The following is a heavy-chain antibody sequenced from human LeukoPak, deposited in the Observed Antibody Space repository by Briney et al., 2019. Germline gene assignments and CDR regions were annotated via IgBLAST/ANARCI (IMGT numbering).Heavy chain of an antibody. CDR1: GASFNSDDQY. V-gene: IGHV4-31*03. Sequence: SETLSLTCTVSGASFNSDDQYWNWLRQSPGKGLERIGSIHPSGMLYNNPSLESRVTMSRDTSKNQFSLNLNSVTAADTAVYFCSRGLDSRKLGYWGQGILVTVSS. J-gene: IGHJ4*02. CDR3: SRGLDSRKLGY. CDR2: IHPSGML. D-gene: IGHD3-22*01.